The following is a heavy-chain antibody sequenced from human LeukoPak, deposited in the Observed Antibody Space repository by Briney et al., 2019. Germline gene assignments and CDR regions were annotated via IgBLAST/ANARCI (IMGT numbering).Heavy chain of an antibody. Sequence: SETLSLTCTVSGYSISSGYYWGWIRQPPGKGLEWIGSIYHSGSTYYNPSLKSRVTISVDTSKNQFSLKLSSMTAADTAVYYCARHYESSGFFDYWGQGTLVTVSS. D-gene: IGHD3-22*01. CDR3: ARHYESSGFFDY. V-gene: IGHV4-38-2*02. CDR1: GYSISSGYY. J-gene: IGHJ4*02. CDR2: IYHSGST.